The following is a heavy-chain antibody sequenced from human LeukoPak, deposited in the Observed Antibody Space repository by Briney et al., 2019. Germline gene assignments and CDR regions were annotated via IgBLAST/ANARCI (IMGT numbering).Heavy chain of an antibody. J-gene: IGHJ6*02. CDR2: INHNGNVN. D-gene: IGHD3-16*01. Sequence: GGSLRLSCAASGFTFSSYSMNWARQAPGKGLEWVASINHNGNVNYYVDSVKGRFTISRDNAKNSLYLQMSNLRAEDTAVYFCARGGGLDIWGQGATVTVSS. V-gene: IGHV3-7*03. CDR3: ARGGGLDI. CDR1: GFTFSSYS.